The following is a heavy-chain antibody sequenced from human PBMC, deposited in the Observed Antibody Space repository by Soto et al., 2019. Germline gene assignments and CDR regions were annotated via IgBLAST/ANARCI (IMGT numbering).Heavy chain of an antibody. CDR3: ARDRGTATKYYYYGMDV. J-gene: IGHJ6*02. D-gene: IGHD6-13*01. Sequence: GGSLRLSCAASGFTFSSYAMHWVRQAPGKGLEWVAVISYDGSNKYYADSVKGRFTISRGNSKNTLYLQMNSLRAEDTAVYYCARDRGTATKYYYYGMDVWGQGTTVTVSS. CDR2: ISYDGSNK. V-gene: IGHV3-30-3*01. CDR1: GFTFSSYA.